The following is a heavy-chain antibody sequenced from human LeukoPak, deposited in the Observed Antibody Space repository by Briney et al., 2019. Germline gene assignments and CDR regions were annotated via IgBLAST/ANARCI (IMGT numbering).Heavy chain of an antibody. CDR2: IIPIFGTA. D-gene: IGHD2-8*01. J-gene: IGHJ4*02. V-gene: IGHV1-69*05. CDR1: GGTFSSYA. Sequence: ASVKVSCKASGGTFSSYAISWVRQAPGQGLEWMGGIIPIFGTANYAQKFQGRVTMTRDTSTSTVYMELSSLRSDDTAVYYCASEPNRLMYYFDYWGQGTLVTVSS. CDR3: ASEPNRLMYYFDY.